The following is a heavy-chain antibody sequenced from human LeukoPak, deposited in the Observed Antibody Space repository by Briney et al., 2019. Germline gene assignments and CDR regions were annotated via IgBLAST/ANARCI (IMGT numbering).Heavy chain of an antibody. CDR1: GYTFTSYG. V-gene: IGHV1-18*01. J-gene: IGHJ3*02. D-gene: IGHD6-6*01. CDR3: ARPSIAARHLTQNDAFDI. Sequence: GASVKVSCKASGYTFTSYGISWVRQAPGQGLEWMGWISAYNGNTNYAQKLQGRVTMTTDTSTSTACMELRSLRSDDTAVYYCARPSIAARHLTQNDAFDIWGQGTMVTVSS. CDR2: ISAYNGNT.